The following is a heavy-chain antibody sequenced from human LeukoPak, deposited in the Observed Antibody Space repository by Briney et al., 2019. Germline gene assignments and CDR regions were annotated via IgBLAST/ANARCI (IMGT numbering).Heavy chain of an antibody. D-gene: IGHD3-10*01. V-gene: IGHV3-74*01. CDR1: GFTFSSYW. J-gene: IGHJ4*02. CDR3: ARIPGGSGSQYDY. Sequence: GGSLRLSCAASGFTFSSYWMHWVRQAPGKGLVWVSRINSVGSSTSSADSVKGRFTTSRDNAENTVYLQMNSLRADDTAVYYCARIPGGSGSQYDYWGQGTLVIVSS. CDR2: INSVGSST.